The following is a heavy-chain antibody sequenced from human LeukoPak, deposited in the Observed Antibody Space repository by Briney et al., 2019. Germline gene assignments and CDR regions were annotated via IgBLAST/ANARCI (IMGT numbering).Heavy chain of an antibody. D-gene: IGHD2-8*02. V-gene: IGHV1-18*01. CDR1: GYAFTRYG. CDR3: ARDFFLLTYTDAFDI. Sequence: GASVKVSCKASGYAFTRYGISWVRQAPGQGVEWMGWISTYSGDTNYAQKFQGRVAMSTDTTTSTAYLELKSLRSDDTAVYYCARDFFLLTYTDAFDIWGQGTRVTVSS. J-gene: IGHJ3*02. CDR2: ISTYSGDT.